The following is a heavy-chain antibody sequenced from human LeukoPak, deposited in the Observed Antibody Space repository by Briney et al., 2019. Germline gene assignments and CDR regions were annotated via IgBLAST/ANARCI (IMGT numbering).Heavy chain of an antibody. CDR2: IYSSGTT. Sequence: SQTLSLTCTVSGDSISSGDYFWNWIRQPPGKGLEWIGFIYSSGTTYYNPSLKSRLTISIDTSKNQFSLKLSSVTAADTAVYYCAREDVDTAMADGNDAFDIWGQGTMVIVSS. V-gene: IGHV4-30-4*01. CDR1: GDSISSGDYF. J-gene: IGHJ3*02. D-gene: IGHD5-18*01. CDR3: AREDVDTAMADGNDAFDI.